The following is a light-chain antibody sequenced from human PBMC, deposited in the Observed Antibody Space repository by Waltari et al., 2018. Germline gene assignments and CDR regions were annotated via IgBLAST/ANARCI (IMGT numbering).Light chain of an antibody. Sequence: QSVLTQPPSVSAAPGQKVTISCSGSNSNIGTNYVSWYQQLPGTAPKHLIYGNNKRPSGIPSRFSAPKSGTSTTLDITGLQAGDESDYHGGTWDSSLSAHVFGTGTRVTVL. J-gene: IGLJ1*01. CDR1: NSNIGTNY. CDR3: GTWDSSLSAHV. CDR2: GNN. V-gene: IGLV1-51*01.